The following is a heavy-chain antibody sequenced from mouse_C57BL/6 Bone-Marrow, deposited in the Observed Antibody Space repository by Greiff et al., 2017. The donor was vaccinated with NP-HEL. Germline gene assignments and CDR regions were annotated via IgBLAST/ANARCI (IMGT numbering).Heavy chain of an antibody. J-gene: IGHJ1*03. CDR2: IDPENGDT. Sequence: EVQLQESGAELVRPGASVKLSCTASGFNIKDDYMHWVKQRPEQGLEWIGWIDPENGDTEYASKFQGKATITADTSSNTAYLQLSSLTSEDTGVYYCTLCREYFDVWGKGTTVTVSS. V-gene: IGHV14-4*01. CDR1: GFNIKDDY. CDR3: TLCREYFDV.